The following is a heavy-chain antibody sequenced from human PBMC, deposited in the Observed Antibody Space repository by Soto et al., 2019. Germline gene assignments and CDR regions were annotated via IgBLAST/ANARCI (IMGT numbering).Heavy chain of an antibody. CDR1: GGSFSAYY. CDR3: ASYGSGSYYNGYYFDY. V-gene: IGHV4-34*01. J-gene: IGHJ4*02. D-gene: IGHD3-10*01. Sequence: PSETLSLTCAVYGGSFSAYYWTWIRQSPGKGLEWIGEIHHSGGPKYNPSLKSRVTISADTSKNQFSLELSSVTAADTAVYYCASYGSGSYYNGYYFDYWGQGTQVTVS. CDR2: IHHSGGP.